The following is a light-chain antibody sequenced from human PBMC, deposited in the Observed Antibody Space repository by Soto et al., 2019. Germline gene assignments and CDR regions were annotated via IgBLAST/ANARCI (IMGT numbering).Light chain of an antibody. Sequence: QSALTKPASVYGSPGQSITISCTGTSSDVGGYNYLSWYQQHPGKAPKVMIYEVSNRPSGVSNRFSGSKSGNTASLTISGLPAEDESDYFCSSYTTSGTPVFGGGTKLTVL. CDR2: EVS. CDR1: SSDVGGYNY. CDR3: SSYTTSGTPV. J-gene: IGLJ3*02. V-gene: IGLV2-14*01.